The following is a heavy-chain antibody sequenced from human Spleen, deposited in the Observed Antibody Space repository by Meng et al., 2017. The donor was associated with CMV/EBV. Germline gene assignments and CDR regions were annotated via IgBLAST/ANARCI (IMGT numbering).Heavy chain of an antibody. V-gene: IGHV4-39*07. D-gene: IGHD5-12*01. J-gene: IGHJ4*02. CDR3: ARSGWLRSYFDY. Sequence: SETLSLTCNVSGGSISSSSHFWGWIRQPPGKGLEWIGSIYYSGSTNYNPSLKSRVTISVDTSKNQFSLKLSSVTAADTAVYYCARSGWLRSYFDYWGQGTLVTVSS. CDR2: IYYSGST. CDR1: GGSISSSSHF.